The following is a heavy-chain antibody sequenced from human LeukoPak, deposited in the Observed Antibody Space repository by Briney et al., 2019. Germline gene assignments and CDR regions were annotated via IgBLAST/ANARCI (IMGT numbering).Heavy chain of an antibody. CDR2: ISGSGGDT. Sequence: PGGSLRLSCAASGFTFSSYAMSWVRQAPGKGLEWVPAISGSGGDTYYADSVKGRFTISRDNSKNTLFLQMNSLRAEDTAVYYCAKYDSFDHYYDSSGRFDCWGQGTLVTVSS. CDR1: GFTFSSYA. CDR3: AKYDSFDHYYDSSGRFDC. J-gene: IGHJ4*02. D-gene: IGHD3-22*01. V-gene: IGHV3-23*01.